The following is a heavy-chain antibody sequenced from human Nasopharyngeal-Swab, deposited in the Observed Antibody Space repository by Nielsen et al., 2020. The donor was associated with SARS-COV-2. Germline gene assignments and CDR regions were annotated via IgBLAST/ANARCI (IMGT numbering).Heavy chain of an antibody. J-gene: IGHJ4*02. V-gene: IGHV3-21*01. CDR3: ARVEEYYYGSGSLIDN. Sequence: WIRQPPGKGLEWVSFISSSGSHKYYADSMKGRFTISRDNAKSSLYLQLSSLRAEDTAVYYCARVEEYYYGSGSLIDNWGQGTLVTVSS. D-gene: IGHD3-10*01. CDR2: ISSSGSHK.